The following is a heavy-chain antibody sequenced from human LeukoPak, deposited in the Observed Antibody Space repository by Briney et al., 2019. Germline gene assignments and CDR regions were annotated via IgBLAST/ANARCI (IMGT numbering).Heavy chain of an antibody. Sequence: GGSLRLSCAASGFTFSSYGMHWVRQAPGKGPEGVAVIWYDGSNKYYADSVKDRFTISRDISKNTLYLQMNSLRAGDTAVYYCAKVRGIVVLPVSDYWGQGTLVTVSS. CDR2: IWYDGSNK. J-gene: IGHJ4*02. CDR3: AKVRGIVVLPVSDY. D-gene: IGHD2-2*01. CDR1: GFTFSSYG. V-gene: IGHV3-33*06.